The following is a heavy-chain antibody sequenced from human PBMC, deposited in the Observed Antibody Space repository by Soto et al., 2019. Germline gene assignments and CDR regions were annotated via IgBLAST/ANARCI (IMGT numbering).Heavy chain of an antibody. CDR2: IVPVFQTT. CDR1: GGTFDSFA. J-gene: IGHJ6*02. V-gene: IGHV1-69*01. D-gene: IGHD3-16*01. CDR3: ASRIGAAPFLPLHYYYAMDV. Sequence: QMQLVQSGAEVKEPGSSVKVSCKASGGTFDSFAISWVRQAPGQGPEWLGGIVPVFQTTNYAQRFQDRVTITADGSTGTAYMELRNVRSEDSAIYYCASRIGAAPFLPLHYYYAMDVWGQGTTVTVS.